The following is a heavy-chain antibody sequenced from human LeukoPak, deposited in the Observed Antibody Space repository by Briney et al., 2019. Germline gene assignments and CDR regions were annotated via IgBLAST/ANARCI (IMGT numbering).Heavy chain of an antibody. D-gene: IGHD6-19*01. J-gene: IGHJ4*02. CDR2: IYYSGST. V-gene: IGHV4-59*01. Sequence: SETLSLTCTVSGGSISSYYWSWIRQPPGKGLEWIGYIYYSGSTNYNPSLKSRVTISVDTSKNQFSLKLSSVTAADTAVYYCARSSYRWLVPTYFDYWGQGTLVTVSS. CDR3: ARSSYRWLVPTYFDY. CDR1: GGSISSYY.